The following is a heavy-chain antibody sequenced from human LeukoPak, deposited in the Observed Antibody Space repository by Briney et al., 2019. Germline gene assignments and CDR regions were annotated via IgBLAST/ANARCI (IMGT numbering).Heavy chain of an antibody. CDR3: ARRFIAVAGPGAFDI. Sequence: TTSETLSLTCTVSGVSISSSSYNWGWLRQAPGKGREWIVRIYYSGTTYYNPSLKSRVTISVDTSKNQFSLKLSSVTAADTAVYYCARRFIAVAGPGAFDIWGQGTMVTVSS. CDR2: IYYSGTT. J-gene: IGHJ3*02. D-gene: IGHD6-19*01. V-gene: IGHV4-39*01. CDR1: GVSISSSSYN.